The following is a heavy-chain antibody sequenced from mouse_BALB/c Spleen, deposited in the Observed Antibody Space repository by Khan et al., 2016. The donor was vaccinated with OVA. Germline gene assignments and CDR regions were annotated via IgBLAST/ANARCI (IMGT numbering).Heavy chain of an antibody. J-gene: IGHJ3*01. CDR1: GYSITSDYA. V-gene: IGHV3-2*02. Sequence: EVQLQESGPGLVKPSQSLSLTCTVTGYSITSDYAWNWIRQFPGNKLEWMGYINYSGTTSKKPSLKSRISITRDTSKNKFFLPLNSVTTEDTATNYCVRGMAYWGQGTLVTVSA. CDR2: INYSGTT. CDR3: VRGMAY.